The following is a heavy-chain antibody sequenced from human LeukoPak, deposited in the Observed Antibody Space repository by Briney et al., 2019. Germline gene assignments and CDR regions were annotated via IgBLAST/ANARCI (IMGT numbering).Heavy chain of an antibody. CDR2: INPNSGGT. Sequence: ASVKVSCKASGYTFTGYYMHWVRQAPGQGLEWMGWINPNSGGTNYAQKFQGRVTMTRDTSISTAYMELSRLRSDDTAVYYCARLRDPYSSSWYERLAYWGQGTLVTVSS. CDR1: GYTFTGYY. D-gene: IGHD6-13*01. V-gene: IGHV1-2*02. J-gene: IGHJ4*02. CDR3: ARLRDPYSSSWYERLAY.